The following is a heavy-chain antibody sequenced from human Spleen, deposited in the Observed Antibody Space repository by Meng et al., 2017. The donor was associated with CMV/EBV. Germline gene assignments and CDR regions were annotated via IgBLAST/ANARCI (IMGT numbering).Heavy chain of an antibody. CDR2: INPNSGDT. CDR1: GYTFTDCC. D-gene: IGHD4-11*01. Sequence: CKATGYTFTDCCIHWVRQAPGQGLEWMGRINPNSGDTNYAQKFQGRVTMTRDTSIRTTYMALSRLRSDDTAVYYCAREGDYSWFDPWGQGTLVTVSS. V-gene: IGHV1-2*06. CDR3: AREGDYSWFDP. J-gene: IGHJ5*02.